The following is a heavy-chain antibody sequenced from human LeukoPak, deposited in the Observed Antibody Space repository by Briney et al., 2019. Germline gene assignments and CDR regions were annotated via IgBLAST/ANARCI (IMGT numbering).Heavy chain of an antibody. CDR2: INPNSGGT. CDR1: GYSSTDYY. Sequence: ASVKVSCKTSGYSSTDYYMHWVRQAPGQGLEWMGWINPNSGGTSTAQKFQGRITMTRDTSITTVYMEVSWLTSDDTAIYYCARADRLDGSPYLIGPWGQGTLVTVSS. D-gene: IGHD1-26*01. CDR3: ARADRLDGSPYLIGP. V-gene: IGHV1-2*02. J-gene: IGHJ5*02.